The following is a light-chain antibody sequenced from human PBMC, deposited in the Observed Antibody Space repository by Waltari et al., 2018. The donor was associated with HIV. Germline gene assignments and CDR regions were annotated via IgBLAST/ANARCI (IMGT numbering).Light chain of an antibody. CDR1: SLRHYY. CDR3: ACWDRSGDYIL. V-gene: IGLV3-19*01. J-gene: IGLJ2*01. CDR2: GKN. Sequence: SYELTQDPAVSVALGQTVNIECLGDSLRHYYASWYRLRAGQAPQLLVYGKNSLTSGIPDRFSASSSGNRAFLTITGARAEDEADYYCACWDRSGDYILFGGGTSLTGL.